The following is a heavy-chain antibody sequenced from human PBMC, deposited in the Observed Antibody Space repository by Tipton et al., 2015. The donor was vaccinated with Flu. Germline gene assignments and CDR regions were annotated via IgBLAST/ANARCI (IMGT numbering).Heavy chain of an antibody. CDR1: GGSISSYY. V-gene: IGHV4-4*07. D-gene: IGHD3-10*01. CDR3: ARSRFGELTAANPYWYFDL. J-gene: IGHJ2*01. CDR2: IYTSGST. Sequence: TLSLTCTVSGGSISSYYWTWIRQPPGKGLEWIGRIYTSGSTNYNPSLKSRVTMSVDTSKNQFSLKLSSVTAADTAVYYCARSRFGELTAANPYWYFDLWGRGTLVTVSS.